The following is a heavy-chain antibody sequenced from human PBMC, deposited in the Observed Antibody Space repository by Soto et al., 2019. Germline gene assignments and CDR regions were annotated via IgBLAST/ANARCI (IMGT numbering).Heavy chain of an antibody. J-gene: IGHJ6*02. CDR3: ARDSLWFGELLKAKPVYYYYGMDV. CDR1: GYTFTSYY. V-gene: IGHV1-46*01. CDR2: INPSGGST. D-gene: IGHD3-10*01. Sequence: GASVKVSCKASGYTFTSYYMHWVRQAPGQGLEWMGIINPSGGSTSYAQKFQGRVTMTRDTSTSTVYMELSSLRSEDTAVYYCARDSLWFGELLKAKPVYYYYGMDVWGQGTTVTVSS.